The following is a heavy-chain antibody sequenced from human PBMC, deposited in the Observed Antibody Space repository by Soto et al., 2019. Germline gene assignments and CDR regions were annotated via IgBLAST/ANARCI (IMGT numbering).Heavy chain of an antibody. CDR1: GGTFSSYA. D-gene: IGHD2-2*01. Sequence: SVKVSCKASGGTFSSYAISWVRQAPGQGLEWMGGIIPIFGTANYAQKFQGRVTITADESTSTAYMELSSLRSEDTAVYYCARSGSRLGYCSSTSCYAEDSWGQGTLVTVSS. CDR3: ARSGSRLGYCSSTSCYAEDS. CDR2: IIPIFGTA. V-gene: IGHV1-69*13. J-gene: IGHJ4*02.